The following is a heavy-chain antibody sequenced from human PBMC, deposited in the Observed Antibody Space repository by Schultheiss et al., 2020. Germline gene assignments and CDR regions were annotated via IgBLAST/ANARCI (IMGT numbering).Heavy chain of an antibody. CDR3: ARDIVGATDY. D-gene: IGHD1-26*01. Sequence: SATLSLTCTVSGGSISTYYWSWIRQPPGKGLEWIGYIYYSGSTNYNPSLKSRITISVDTSKNQFSLKLSSVTAADTAVYFCARDIVGATDYWGQGTLVTGSS. CDR1: GGSISTYY. CDR2: IYYSGST. V-gene: IGHV4-59*01. J-gene: IGHJ4*02.